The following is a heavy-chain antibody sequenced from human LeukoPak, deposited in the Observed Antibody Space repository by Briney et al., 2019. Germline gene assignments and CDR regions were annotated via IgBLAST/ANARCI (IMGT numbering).Heavy chain of an antibody. J-gene: IGHJ4*02. CDR2: ISSDGSSK. CDR3: ARDPAKFWSGHDY. CDR1: GFTFSSNA. Sequence: GGSLRLSCAASGFTFSSNAMHWVRQAPGKGLEWVASISSDGSSKYYADSVKGRFTISRDNSKNTLYLQMNSLRAEDTAVYYCARDPAKFWSGHDYWGQGTLVTVSS. V-gene: IGHV3-30*03. D-gene: IGHD3-3*01.